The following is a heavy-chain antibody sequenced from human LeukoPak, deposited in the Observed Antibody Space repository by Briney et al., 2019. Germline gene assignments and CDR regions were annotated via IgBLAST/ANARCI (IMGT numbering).Heavy chain of an antibody. J-gene: IGHJ4*02. CDR2: ISYDGSNK. V-gene: IGHV3-30*18. D-gene: IGHD6-19*01. Sequence: GGSLRLSCAASGFTFSSYGMHWVRHAPGKGLEWVTVISYDGSNKYYTDSVKGRFTISRDNSKNTVYLQMNSLRTDDTAVYFCAKDEQWLALGYYFDSWGQGTLVTVSS. CDR3: AKDEQWLALGYYFDS. CDR1: GFTFSSYG.